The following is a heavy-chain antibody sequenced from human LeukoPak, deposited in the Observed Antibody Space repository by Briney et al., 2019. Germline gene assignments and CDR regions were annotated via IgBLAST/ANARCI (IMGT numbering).Heavy chain of an antibody. D-gene: IGHD2-21*01. J-gene: IGHJ5*02. CDR1: GDCLSRYY. CDR3: ARLPHMAASMGWFDP. V-gene: IGHV4-59*01. CDR2: IYYSGST. Sequence: PSETLSLTCSISGDCLSRYYWNWIRQPPGKGLEWIGYIYYSGSTNYNPSLKSRVTISLDPSKNQFSLRLRFVTAADTAVYYCARLPHMAASMGWFDPWGQGTLVTVSS.